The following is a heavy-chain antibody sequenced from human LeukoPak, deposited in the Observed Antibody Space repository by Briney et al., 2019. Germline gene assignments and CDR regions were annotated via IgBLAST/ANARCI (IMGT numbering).Heavy chain of an antibody. V-gene: IGHV4-4*02. J-gene: IGHJ6*04. Sequence: QSSGTLSLTCAVSGGSISSSNWWRWVRQPPGKGLEWIGEIYHSGSTNYNPSLKSRVTISVDKSKNQFSLKLSSVTAADTAVYYCARRPYYYYGMDVWGKGTTVTVSS. CDR3: ARRPYYYYGMDV. CDR2: IYHSGST. CDR1: GGSISSSNW.